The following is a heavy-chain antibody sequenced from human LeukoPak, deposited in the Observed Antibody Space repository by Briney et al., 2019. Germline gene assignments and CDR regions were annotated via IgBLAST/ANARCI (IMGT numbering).Heavy chain of an antibody. D-gene: IGHD2-2*01. CDR2: IYYSGST. J-gene: IGHJ5*02. V-gene: IGHV4-59*01. CDR1: GGSISSYY. CDR3: ARALTQYCSSTSCYFWFDP. Sequence: SETLSLTCTVSGGSISSYYWSWIRQPPGKGLEWIGYIYYSGSTNYNPSLKSRVTISVDTSKSQFSLKLSSVTAADTAVYYCARALTQYCSSTSCYFWFDPWGQGTLVTVSS.